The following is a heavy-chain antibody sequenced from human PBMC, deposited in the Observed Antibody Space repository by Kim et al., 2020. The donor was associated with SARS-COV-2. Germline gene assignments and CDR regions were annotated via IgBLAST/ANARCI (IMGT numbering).Heavy chain of an antibody. D-gene: IGHD2-15*01. CDR1: GFTFSSYA. CDR3: AKVMGRYCSGGSCYIDY. CDR2: ISGSGGST. V-gene: IGHV3-23*01. Sequence: GGSLRLSCAASGFTFSSYAMSWVRQAPGKGLEWVSAISGSGGSTYYADSVKGRFTISRDNSKNTLYLQMNSLRAEDTAVYYCAKVMGRYCSGGSCYIDYWGQGTLVTVSS. J-gene: IGHJ4*02.